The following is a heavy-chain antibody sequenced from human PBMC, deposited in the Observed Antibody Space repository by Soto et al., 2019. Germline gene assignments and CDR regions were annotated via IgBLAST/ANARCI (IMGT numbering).Heavy chain of an antibody. CDR3: TTESYYYYGMDV. CDR2: IDPSDSYT. V-gene: IGHV5-10-1*01. J-gene: IGHJ6*02. CDR1: GYSFTSYC. Sequence: GESLKISCKGSGYSFTSYCVTWVRQMPGKGLEWMGRIDPSDSYTNYNPPFQGHVTISVDKSISTAYLQMNSLKTEDTAVYYCTTESYYYYGMDVWGQGTTVTVSS.